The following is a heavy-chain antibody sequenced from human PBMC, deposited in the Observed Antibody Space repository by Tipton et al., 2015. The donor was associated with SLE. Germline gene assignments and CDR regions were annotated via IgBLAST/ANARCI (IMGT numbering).Heavy chain of an antibody. CDR1: GGSISSSSFQ. V-gene: IGHV4-39*07. CDR3: ARSFNEYDKYFESSAFHRLIGY. D-gene: IGHD3-22*01. CDR2: VYYSGIT. Sequence: TLSLTCTVSGGSISSSSFQWGWIRQSPGKGLEWIGSVYYSGITYYSASLRSRLTISVDTSKNQFSLRLSSVTAADTAVYYCARSFNEYDKYFESSAFHRLIGYWGQGTLVTVSS. J-gene: IGHJ4*02.